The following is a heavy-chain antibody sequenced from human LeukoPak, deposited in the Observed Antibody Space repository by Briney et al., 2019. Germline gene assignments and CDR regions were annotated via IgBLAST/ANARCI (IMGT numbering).Heavy chain of an antibody. CDR2: IIPIFGTA. CDR1: GGTFSSYA. Sequence: GASVKVSCKASGGTFSSYAISWVRQAPGQGLEWMGGIIPIFGTANYAQKFQGRVTITAGESTSTAYMELSSLRSEDTAVYYCARDIPIGRRPYYYYGMDVWGQGTTVTVSS. D-gene: IGHD2-2*02. J-gene: IGHJ6*02. V-gene: IGHV1-69*13. CDR3: ARDIPIGRRPYYYYGMDV.